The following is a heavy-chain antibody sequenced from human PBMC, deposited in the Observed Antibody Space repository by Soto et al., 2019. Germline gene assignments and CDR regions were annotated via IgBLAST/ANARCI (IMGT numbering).Heavy chain of an antibody. V-gene: IGHV4-34*01. Sequence: PSETLSLTCAVYGGSFSGYYWIWIRQPPGKGLEWIGEINHSGSTNYNPSLKSRVTISVDTSKNQFSLKLSSVTAADTAVYYCASGTLYYGDYDYWGQGTLVTVSS. CDR1: GGSFSGYY. J-gene: IGHJ4*02. CDR3: ASGTLYYGDYDY. D-gene: IGHD4-17*01. CDR2: INHSGST.